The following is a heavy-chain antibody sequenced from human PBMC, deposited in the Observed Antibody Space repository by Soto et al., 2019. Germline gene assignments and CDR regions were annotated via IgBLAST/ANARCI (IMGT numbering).Heavy chain of an antibody. J-gene: IGHJ4*02. D-gene: IGHD1-20*01. V-gene: IGHV4-39*01. CDR2: VFYTGFT. Sequence: SETLSLTCAVSGASISGSYYYWAWLRQSPGKGPEWIGSVFYTGFTSYNPSLESRVSVSVDTSKSQFSLKLSAVTAADTAVYYCATSQKGYNWNYFDYWGQGTLVTVSS. CDR1: GASISGSYYY. CDR3: ATSQKGYNWNYFDY.